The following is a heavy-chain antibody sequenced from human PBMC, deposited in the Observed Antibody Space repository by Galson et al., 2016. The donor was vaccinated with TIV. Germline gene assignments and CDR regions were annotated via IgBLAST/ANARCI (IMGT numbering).Heavy chain of an antibody. CDR2: ISNDGNTK. D-gene: IGHD4-17*01. CDR3: ARSLTSDYGDPLDY. Sequence: SLRLSCAASGFTFNTYAIHWVRQAPGKGLEWVAVISNDGNTKHYADSVKGRFTISRDNSKNTVFLQMNRLRPEDTALYYCARSLTSDYGDPLDYWGQGTLVTVSS. J-gene: IGHJ4*02. V-gene: IGHV3-30-3*01. CDR1: GFTFNTYA.